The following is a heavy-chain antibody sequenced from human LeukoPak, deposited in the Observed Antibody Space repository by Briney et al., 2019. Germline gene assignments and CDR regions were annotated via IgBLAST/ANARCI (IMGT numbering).Heavy chain of an antibody. V-gene: IGHV4-34*01. J-gene: IGHJ4*02. CDR2: INHSGST. D-gene: IGHD3-16*01. CDR1: GGSFSGYY. Sequence: SETLSLTCAVYGGSFSGYYWSWIRQPPGKGLEWIGEINHSGSTNYNPSLKSRVTISVDTSKSQFSLKLSSVTAADTAVYYCARRIMITFGGVNTFDYWGQGTLVTVSS. CDR3: ARRIMITFGGVNTFDY.